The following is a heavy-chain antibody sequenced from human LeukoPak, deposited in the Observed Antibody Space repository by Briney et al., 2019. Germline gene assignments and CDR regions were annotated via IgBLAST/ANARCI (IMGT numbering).Heavy chain of an antibody. CDR2: VSVTGFDT. CDR1: GFTFSRFP. J-gene: IGHJ4*02. Sequence: GGSLRLSCEASGFTFSRFPMSWVRQAPGKGLEWVSTVSVTGFDTYFADSVKGRFTISRDNSRNTVSLQMNSLRDEDSAIYYCAKGGHCTSTSCYYFDSWGQGALVTVSA. CDR3: AKGGHCTSTSCYYFDS. V-gene: IGHV3-23*01. D-gene: IGHD2-2*01.